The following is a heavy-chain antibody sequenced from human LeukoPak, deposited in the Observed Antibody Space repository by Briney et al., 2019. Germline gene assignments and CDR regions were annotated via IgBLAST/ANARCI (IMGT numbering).Heavy chain of an antibody. V-gene: IGHV4-61*02. CDR2: IYNSGTT. CDR3: ARGRDVVVVAATSLFSDWFDP. Sequence: SETLSLTCTVSGGSISSGSYYWSWIRQPAGKGLEWIGRIYNSGTTNYNPSLKSRVTILVDTSKNLFSLKLPSVTAADTAVYYCARGRDVVVVAATSLFSDWFDPWGQGTLVTVSS. D-gene: IGHD2-15*01. CDR1: GGSISSGSYY. J-gene: IGHJ5*02.